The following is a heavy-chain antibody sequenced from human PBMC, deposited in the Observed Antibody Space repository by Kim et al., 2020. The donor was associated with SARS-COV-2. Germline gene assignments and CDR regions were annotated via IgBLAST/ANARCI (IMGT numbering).Heavy chain of an antibody. D-gene: IGHD1-26*01. J-gene: IGHJ3*02. CDR1: GFTFSNAW. Sequence: GGSLRLSCAASGFTFSNAWMSWVRQAPGKGLEWVGRIKSKTDGGTTDYAAPVKGRFTISRDDSKNTLYLQMNSLKTEDTAVYYCTTEDIVGATYDAFDIWGQGTMVTVSS. CDR2: IKSKTDGGTT. V-gene: IGHV3-15*01. CDR3: TTEDIVGATYDAFDI.